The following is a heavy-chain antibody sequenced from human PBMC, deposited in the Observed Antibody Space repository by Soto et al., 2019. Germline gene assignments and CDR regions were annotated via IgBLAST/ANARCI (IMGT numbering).Heavy chain of an antibody. Sequence: SCKASGYTFNTYAITWVRQAPGQGLEWMGWISGYNGSTYYADSVKGRFTISRDNSKNTLYLQMNSLRAEDTAVYYCAKTANMWELRPAPDPWGQGTLVTVSS. D-gene: IGHD1-26*01. CDR3: AKTANMWELRPAPDP. CDR2: ISGYNGST. CDR1: GYTFNTYA. V-gene: IGHV3-23*01. J-gene: IGHJ5*02.